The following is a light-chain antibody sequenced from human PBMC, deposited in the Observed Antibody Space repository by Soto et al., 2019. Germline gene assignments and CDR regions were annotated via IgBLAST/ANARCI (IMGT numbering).Light chain of an antibody. V-gene: IGKV1-6*01. Sequence: AIQMTQSPSSLSASIGDRVTITCRASQGIRDDLGWYRQRPGKAPELLIFAASSLQGGVPSRFSGSGSGTDFTLTISSLQPEDFATYFCLQDYTYPWTFGQGTKVEVE. CDR2: AAS. CDR3: LQDYTYPWT. CDR1: QGIRDD. J-gene: IGKJ1*01.